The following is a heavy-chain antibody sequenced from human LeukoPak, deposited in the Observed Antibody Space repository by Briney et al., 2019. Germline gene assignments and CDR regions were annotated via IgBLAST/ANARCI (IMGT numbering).Heavy chain of an antibody. Sequence: GGSLRLSCAASGFTFSSYAMSWVRQAPGRGLEWVSVIYSGGSTYYADSVKGRFTISRDNSKNTLYLQMNSLRAEDTAVYYCARVLVRRGYSYGPFDYWGQGTLVTVSS. V-gene: IGHV3-53*01. CDR3: ARVLVRRGYSYGPFDY. J-gene: IGHJ4*02. CDR1: GFTFSSYA. D-gene: IGHD5-18*01. CDR2: IYSGGST.